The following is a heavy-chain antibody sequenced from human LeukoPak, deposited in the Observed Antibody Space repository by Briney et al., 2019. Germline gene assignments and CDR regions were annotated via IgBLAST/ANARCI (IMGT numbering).Heavy chain of an antibody. V-gene: IGHV1-3*01. D-gene: IGHD3-10*01. Sequence: ASVKVSCKASGYTFTSYAMHWVRQAPGQRLEWMGWINAGNGNTKYSQKFQGRVTITRDTPASTAYMELSSLRSEDTAVYYCARDKSVRGVSNWFDPWGQGTLVTVSS. CDR1: GYTFTSYA. J-gene: IGHJ5*02. CDR3: ARDKSVRGVSNWFDP. CDR2: INAGNGNT.